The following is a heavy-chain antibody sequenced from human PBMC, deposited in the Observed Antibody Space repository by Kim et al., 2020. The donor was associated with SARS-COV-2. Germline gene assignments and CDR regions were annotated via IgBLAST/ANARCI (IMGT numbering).Heavy chain of an antibody. D-gene: IGHD6-13*01. CDR1: GFTFSSYS. Sequence: GGSLRLSCAASGFTFSSYSMNWVRQAPGKGLEWVSSISSSSSYIYYADSVKGRFTISRDNAKNSLYLQMNSLRAEDTAVYYCARARGYSSRGGDYWGQGTLVTVSS. CDR2: ISSSSSYI. V-gene: IGHV3-21*01. CDR3: ARARGYSSRGGDY. J-gene: IGHJ4*02.